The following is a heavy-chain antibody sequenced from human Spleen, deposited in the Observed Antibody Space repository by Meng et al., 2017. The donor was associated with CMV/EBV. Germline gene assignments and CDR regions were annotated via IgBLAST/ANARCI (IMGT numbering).Heavy chain of an antibody. CDR3: AKGIVGAPGGLDY. CDR1: GFTFSPYA. CDR2: ISTSSAFI. J-gene: IGHJ4*02. Sequence: AASGFTFSPYAMNWVRQAPGKGLEWVSSISTSSAFIYYADSVKGRFTISRDNSKNTLYLQMNSLRAEDTAVYYCAKGIVGAPGGLDYWGQGTLVTVSS. D-gene: IGHD1-26*01. V-gene: IGHV3-21*04.